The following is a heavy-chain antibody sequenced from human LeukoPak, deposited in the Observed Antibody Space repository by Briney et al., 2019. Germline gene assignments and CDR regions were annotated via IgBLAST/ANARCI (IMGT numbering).Heavy chain of an antibody. D-gene: IGHD4-17*01. V-gene: IGHV1-2*02. CDR1: GYTFTGYY. Sequence: GASVKVSCKASGYTFTGYYMHWVRQAPGQGLEWMGWINPNSGGTNYAQKFQGRVTMTRDTSISTAYMELSRLRSDDTAVYYCARGDYGDYMYYFDYWGQGTLVTVSS. J-gene: IGHJ4*02. CDR2: INPNSGGT. CDR3: ARGDYGDYMYYFDY.